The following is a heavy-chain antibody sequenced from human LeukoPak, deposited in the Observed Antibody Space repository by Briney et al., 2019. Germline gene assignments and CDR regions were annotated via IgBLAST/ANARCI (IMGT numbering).Heavy chain of an antibody. CDR1: GFTFSSYA. J-gene: IGHJ4*02. V-gene: IGHV3-23*01. CDR2: ISGSGGST. CDR3: AKDQEPPWTFFDY. Sequence: SGGSLRLSCAASGFTFSSYAMSWVRQAPGKGLEWVSAISGSGGSTYYADSVKGRFTISRDNSKNTLYLQMNSLRAEDTAVYYCAKDQEPPWTFFDYWGQGTLVTVSS. D-gene: IGHD1-1*01.